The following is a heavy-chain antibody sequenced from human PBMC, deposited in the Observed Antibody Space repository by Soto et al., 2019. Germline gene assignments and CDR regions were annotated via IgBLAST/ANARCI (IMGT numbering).Heavy chain of an antibody. V-gene: IGHV3-33*01. Sequence: QVQLVESGGGVVQPGRSLRLSCAASGFTFSSYGMHWVRQAPGKGLEWVAVIWNDGSNKYYADSVKGRFTISRDNSKDTLYVKMTGLRAAHTAVDYWARGRTAVGGTFGYWGQGSLVAVSS. CDR3: ARGRTAVGGTFGY. CDR2: IWNDGSNK. D-gene: IGHD6-19*01. CDR1: GFTFSSYG. J-gene: IGHJ4*02.